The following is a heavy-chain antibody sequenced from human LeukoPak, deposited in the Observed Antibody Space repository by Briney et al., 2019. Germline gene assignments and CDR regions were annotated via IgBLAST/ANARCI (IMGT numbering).Heavy chain of an antibody. CDR1: GGSISSGGYY. CDR3: AREPTSGREPTSGRPLDY. D-gene: IGHD5-12*01. CDR2: IYYSGST. J-gene: IGHJ4*02. Sequence: SQTLSLTCTVSGGSISSGGYYWSWIRQHPGKGLEWIGYIYYSGSTNYNPSLKSRVTMSLDTSKNHLSLNLSSVTAADTAVYYCAREPTSGREPTSGRPLDYWGQGTLVTVSS. V-gene: IGHV4-61*03.